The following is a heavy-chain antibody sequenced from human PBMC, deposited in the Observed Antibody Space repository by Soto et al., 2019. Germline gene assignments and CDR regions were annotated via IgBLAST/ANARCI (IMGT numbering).Heavy chain of an antibody. CDR1: GFSLSTSGVG. D-gene: IGHD2-15*01. V-gene: IGHV2-5*02. J-gene: IGHJ5*02. CDR2: IYWDDDK. Sequence: SGPTLVNPTQTLTLTCTFSGFSLSTSGVGVGWIRQPPGKALEWLALIYWDDDKRYSPSLKSRLTITKDTSKNQVVLTMTNMDPVDTATYYCAHTTPDCSGGSCYFRNWFDPWGQGTLVTVSS. CDR3: AHTTPDCSGGSCYFRNWFDP.